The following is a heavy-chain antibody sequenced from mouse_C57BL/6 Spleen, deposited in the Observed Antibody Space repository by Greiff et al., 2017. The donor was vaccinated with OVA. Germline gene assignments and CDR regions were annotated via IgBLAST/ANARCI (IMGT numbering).Heavy chain of an antibody. J-gene: IGHJ1*03. CDR1: GYTFTSYW. CDR3: ARSGYSWYFDV. V-gene: IGHV1-59*01. D-gene: IGHD2-3*01. CDR2: IDPSDSYT. Sequence: QVQLKQPGAELVRPGTSVKLSCKASGYTFTSYWMHWVKQRPGQGLEWIGVIDPSDSYTNYNQKFKGKATLTVDTSSSTAYMQLSSLTSEDSAVYYCARSGYSWYFDVWGTGTTVTVSS.